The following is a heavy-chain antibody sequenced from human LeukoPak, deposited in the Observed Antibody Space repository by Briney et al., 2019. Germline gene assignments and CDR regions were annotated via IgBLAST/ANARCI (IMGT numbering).Heavy chain of an antibody. CDR3: ASMRYSSSWYEDAFDI. D-gene: IGHD6-13*01. Sequence: ASVKVSCKASGYTFTGYYLHWVRQAPGQGLEWMGRINPNTGGTNYAQKFQGRVTMTRDTSISTAYMELSRLRSDDTAVYYCASMRYSSSWYEDAFDIRGQGTMVTVSS. CDR2: INPNTGGT. CDR1: GYTFTGYY. J-gene: IGHJ3*02. V-gene: IGHV1-2*06.